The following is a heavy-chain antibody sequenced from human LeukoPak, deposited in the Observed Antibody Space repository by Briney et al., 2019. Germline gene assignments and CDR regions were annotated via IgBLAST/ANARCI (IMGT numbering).Heavy chain of an antibody. CDR2: ISSSSSYI. CDR3: ARDDSSGYYQDY. CDR1: GFTFSSYS. J-gene: IGHJ4*02. V-gene: IGHV3-21*01. D-gene: IGHD3-22*01. Sequence: PGGSLRLSCAASGFTFSSYSMNWVRQAPGKGLEWVSSISSSSSYIYYADSVKGRFTISRDNAKNSLYLQMNSLRAEDTAVYYCARDDSSGYYQDYWGQGTLVTVSS.